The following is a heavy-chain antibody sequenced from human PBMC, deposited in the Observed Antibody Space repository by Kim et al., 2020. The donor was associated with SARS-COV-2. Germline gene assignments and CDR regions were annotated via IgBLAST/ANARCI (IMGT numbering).Heavy chain of an antibody. CDR2: T. D-gene: IGHD5-12*01. CDR3: ATGWPRLRGPL. J-gene: IGHJ4*02. V-gene: IGHV1-24*01. Sequence: TIYAQKFQGRVTMTEDTSTDTAYMELSSLRSEDTAVYYCATGWPRLRGPLWGQGTLVTVSS.